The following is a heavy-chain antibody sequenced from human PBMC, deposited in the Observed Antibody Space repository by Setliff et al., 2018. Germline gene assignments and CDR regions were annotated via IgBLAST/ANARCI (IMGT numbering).Heavy chain of an antibody. D-gene: IGHD2-15*01. V-gene: IGHV1-18*01. CDR2: ISAFSRHT. CDR1: GYSFTMYG. Sequence: GASVKVSCKASGYSFTMYGVNWVRQAPGQGIEWMGWISAFSRHTEYSQKFKGRVAVTTDASTSTAYLDLWSLTSNDTAVYYCAISSLSICSGDTCPNAFDIWGQGTMVTVSS. CDR3: AISSLSICSGDTCPNAFDI. J-gene: IGHJ3*02.